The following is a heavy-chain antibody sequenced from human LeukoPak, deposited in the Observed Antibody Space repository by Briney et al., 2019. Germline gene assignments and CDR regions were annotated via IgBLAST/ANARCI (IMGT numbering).Heavy chain of an antibody. V-gene: IGHV3-74*01. J-gene: IGHJ4*02. CDR3: VRDLVFVWTQGDDFDF. CDR1: GFAFSAYW. D-gene: IGHD3-16*01. Sequence: GGSLRLSCAASGFAFSAYWMHWVRQAPGKGLEWVARINEDATTISYADSVKGRFIISRDNTKKSLYLQMNNLSAEDTAVYYCVRDLVFVWTQGDDFDFWGQGTLVIVSS. CDR2: INEDATTI.